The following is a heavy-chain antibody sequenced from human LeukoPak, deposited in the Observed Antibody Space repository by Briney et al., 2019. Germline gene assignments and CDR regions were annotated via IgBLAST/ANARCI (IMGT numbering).Heavy chain of an antibody. V-gene: IGHV1-46*01. CDR3: TRDIVVVPAAIYYYYGMDV. D-gene: IGHD2-2*02. CDR2: INPSGGST. CDR1: GYTFTSYY. J-gene: IGHJ6*02. Sequence: ASVKVSCKASGYTFTSYYMHWVRQAPGQGLEWMGIINPSGGSTSYAQKFQGRVTMTRDTSTSTAYMELRSLRSDDTAVYYCTRDIVVVPAAIYYYYGMDVWGQGTTVTVSS.